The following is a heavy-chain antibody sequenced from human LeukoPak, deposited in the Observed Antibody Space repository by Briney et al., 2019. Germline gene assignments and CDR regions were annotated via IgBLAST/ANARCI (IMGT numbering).Heavy chain of an antibody. CDR1: GFTFTDYD. CDR3: ARELSGYFTLYYYYYYMDV. V-gene: IGHV3-48*04. D-gene: IGHD5-18*01. J-gene: IGHJ6*03. Sequence: GGSLRLSCAASGFTFTDYDINWVRQAPGKGLEWISYIDKTTTLIYYADSVKGRFTISRNNDNNSVFLQMNSLRVDDTAVYYCARELSGYFTLYYYYYYMDVWGKGTTVTVSS. CDR2: IDKTTTLI.